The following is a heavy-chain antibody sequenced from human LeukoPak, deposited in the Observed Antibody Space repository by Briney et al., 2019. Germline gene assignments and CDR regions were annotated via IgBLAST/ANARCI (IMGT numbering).Heavy chain of an antibody. Sequence: ASVKVSCKASGYTFTNYGISWVRQAPGQGLEWAARISGYNGNTAYAQKVEDRVTLTADTSTAYLELRSLTFDDTAVYYCARDHGDYVGVKVGFDSWGQGTLVTVSS. CDR3: ARDHGDYVGVKVGFDS. CDR1: GYTFTNYG. J-gene: IGHJ4*02. V-gene: IGHV1-18*01. D-gene: IGHD4-17*01. CDR2: ISGYNGNT.